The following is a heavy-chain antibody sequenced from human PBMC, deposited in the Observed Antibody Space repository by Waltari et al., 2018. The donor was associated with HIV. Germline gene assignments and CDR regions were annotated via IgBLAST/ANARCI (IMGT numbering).Heavy chain of an antibody. D-gene: IGHD4-17*01. V-gene: IGHV4-31*03. CDR3: ARGIRHLTKEGSTYYFDF. CDR2: IYYDGSGTT. Sequence: QVQLQESGPGLVKPSQTLSLTCNVSGGSVSRGGYYWTWIRQHPGKGPEWLGYIYYDGSGTTYYNPSLKSRGVISVDTSTNQFSLRLRSVTAADTAVYYCARGIRHLTKEGSTYYFDFWGQGTLVTVSS. CDR1: GGSVSRGGYY. J-gene: IGHJ4*02.